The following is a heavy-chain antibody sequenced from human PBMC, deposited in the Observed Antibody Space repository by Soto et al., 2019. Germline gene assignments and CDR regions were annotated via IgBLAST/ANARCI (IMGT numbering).Heavy chain of an antibody. Sequence: PSETLSLTCTVSGGSISSYYWSWIRQPPGKGLEWIGYIYYSGSTNYNPSLKSRVTISVDTSKNQFSLKLSSVTAADTAVYYCARRAAAGAYYYYYYMDVWGKGTTVTVSS. CDR1: GGSISSYY. CDR2: IYYSGST. V-gene: IGHV4-59*08. J-gene: IGHJ6*03. D-gene: IGHD6-13*01. CDR3: ARRAAAGAYYYYYYMDV.